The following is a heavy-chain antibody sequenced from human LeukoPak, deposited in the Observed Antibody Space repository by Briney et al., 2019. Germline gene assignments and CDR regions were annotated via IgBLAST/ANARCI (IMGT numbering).Heavy chain of an antibody. CDR1: GCTFSDYY. CDR2: ISCSGSTI. CDR3: ARDAILLWVGEAGPGPTDY. D-gene: IGHD3-10*01. Sequence: TAGGSLRLSCAASGCTFSDYYMSWIRQAPGKGLEWVSYISCSGSTIYYADSVQARFPTSRDNAKNSLYLQMNSLRAEDTAVYYWARDAILLWVGEAGPGPTDYWGQGTLVTVSS. V-gene: IGHV3-11*01. J-gene: IGHJ4*02.